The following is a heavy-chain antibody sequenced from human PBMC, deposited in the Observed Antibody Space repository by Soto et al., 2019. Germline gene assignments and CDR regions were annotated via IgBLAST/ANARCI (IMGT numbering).Heavy chain of an antibody. V-gene: IGHV3-73*01. J-gene: IGHJ4*02. D-gene: IGHD3-10*01. CDR3: TRLISAAQDY. CDR2: IRDRAYNYAT. Sequence: EVLLVESGGGVVQPGGSLKLSCAASGFVFKDSSIHWVRQASGKGLEWVGRIRDRAYNYATAYTASVKGRFTVSRDDSNNTAYLQMDSLKTEDMAIYYCTRLISAAQDYWGQGTLVTVSS. CDR1: GFVFKDSS.